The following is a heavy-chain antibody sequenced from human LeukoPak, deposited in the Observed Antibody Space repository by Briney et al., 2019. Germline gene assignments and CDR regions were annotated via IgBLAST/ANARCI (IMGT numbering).Heavy chain of an antibody. J-gene: IGHJ4*02. Sequence: ASVTLSLTCSVSGGSINNFYWSWIRQSPGKGLEYIGYIFYTGSTNYNPSLKGRVSISVDTSRNQFSLRLNSVTAADTAVYYCARAGDWNDLPYWGQGILVIVPS. CDR2: IFYTGST. V-gene: IGHV4-59*01. D-gene: IGHD1-1*01. CDR3: ARAGDWNDLPY. CDR1: GGSINNFY.